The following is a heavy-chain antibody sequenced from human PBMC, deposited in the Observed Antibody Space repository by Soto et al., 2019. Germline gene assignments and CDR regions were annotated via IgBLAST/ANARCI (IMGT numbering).Heavy chain of an antibody. Sequence: QITLKESGPTLVKPTQTLTLTCTFSGFSLSTSGVGVGWIRQPPGKALEWLALIYYNDDKRYSPSLKSRLTITKDTSKNRVVLTMTNIDPVDTARYYCARAHYYDSGGYSYAFDIWGQGTMVTVSS. J-gene: IGHJ3*02. D-gene: IGHD3-22*01. CDR1: GFSLSTSGVG. V-gene: IGHV2-5*01. CDR3: ARAHYYDSGGYSYAFDI. CDR2: IYYNDDK.